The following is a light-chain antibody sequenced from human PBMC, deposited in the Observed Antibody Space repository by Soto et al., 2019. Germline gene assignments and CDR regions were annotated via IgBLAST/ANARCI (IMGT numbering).Light chain of an antibody. CDR2: DAS. CDR3: QQRSNWLSLT. CDR1: QSVSSD. V-gene: IGKV3-11*01. Sequence: EIVLTQSTATLSLSPGERATRSCRASQSVSSDLAWYQQKPGQAPRLLIYDASNRATGIPARFSGSGSGTDFTLTSSSLDPEDFAVYYCQQRSNWLSLTFGGGTKVDIK. J-gene: IGKJ4*01.